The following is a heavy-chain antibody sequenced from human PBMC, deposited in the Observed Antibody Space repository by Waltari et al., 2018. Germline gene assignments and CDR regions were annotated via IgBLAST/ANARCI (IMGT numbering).Heavy chain of an antibody. CDR3: ARDYDFWSGYHLNAFDI. Sequence: EVQLVESGGGLIQPGGSLRLSCAASGFTVSSNYMSWVRQAPGKGLEWVSVIYSGGSTYYADSVKGRFTISRDNSKNTLYLQMNSLRAEDTAVYYCARDYDFWSGYHLNAFDIWGQGTMVTVSS. CDR2: IYSGGST. J-gene: IGHJ3*02. V-gene: IGHV3-53*01. D-gene: IGHD3-3*01. CDR1: GFTVSSNY.